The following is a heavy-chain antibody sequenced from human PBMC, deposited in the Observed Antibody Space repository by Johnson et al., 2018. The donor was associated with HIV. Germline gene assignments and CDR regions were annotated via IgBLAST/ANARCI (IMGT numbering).Heavy chain of an antibody. CDR1: GFTFSSYA. CDR3: ARSVALIVATFDAFDI. J-gene: IGHJ3*02. Sequence: VQLVESGGGLVQPGGSLRLSCAASGFTFSSYAMHWVRQAPGKGLEWVAVISYDGSNKYYADSVKGRFTISRDNAKKSLYLQMNSLRAEDTAVYYCARSVALIVATFDAFDIWGQGTMVTVSS. D-gene: IGHD5-12*01. CDR2: ISYDGSNK. V-gene: IGHV3-30*04.